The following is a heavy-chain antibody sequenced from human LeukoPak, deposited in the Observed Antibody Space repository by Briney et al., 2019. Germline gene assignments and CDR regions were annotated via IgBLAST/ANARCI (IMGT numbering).Heavy chain of an antibody. J-gene: IGHJ4*02. Sequence: GGSLRLSCAASGFTFSSYAMSWVRQAPGKGLEWVSAISGSGGSTYYPDSVKGRFTISRDNSKNTLYLQMNSLRAEDTAVYYCAKGGSPSSSSSVWGQGTLVTVSS. V-gene: IGHV3-23*01. CDR1: GFTFSSYA. D-gene: IGHD6-6*01. CDR2: ISGSGGST. CDR3: AKGGSPSSSSSV.